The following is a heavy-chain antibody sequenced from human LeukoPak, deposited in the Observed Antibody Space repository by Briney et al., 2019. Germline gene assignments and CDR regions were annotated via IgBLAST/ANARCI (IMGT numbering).Heavy chain of an antibody. CDR3: ASNYYDSSGYYQNWFDP. CDR2: INHSGST. CDR1: GGSFSGYY. Sequence: SETLSLTCAVYGGSFSGYYWSWIRQPPGKGLEWIGEINHSGSTNYNPSLKSRVTISVDTSKNQFSLKLSSVTAADTAVYYCASNYYDSSGYYQNWFDPWGQGTLVTVSS. V-gene: IGHV4-34*01. J-gene: IGHJ5*02. D-gene: IGHD3-22*01.